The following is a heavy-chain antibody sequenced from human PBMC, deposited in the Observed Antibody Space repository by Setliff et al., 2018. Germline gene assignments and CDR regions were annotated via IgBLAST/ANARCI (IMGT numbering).Heavy chain of an antibody. CDR1: GGSISSGSYY. CDR2: IYTSGST. Sequence: PSETLSLTCTVSGGSISSGSYYWNWIRQRPGRGLEWIGRIYTSGSTNYNPSLKSRVTMSVDTSKNQFTLKVISVTAADTAVYYCARLSCSSNSCPFDFWVQGTLVTVSS. D-gene: IGHD2-2*01. V-gene: IGHV4-61*02. J-gene: IGHJ4*02. CDR3: ARLSCSSNSCPFDF.